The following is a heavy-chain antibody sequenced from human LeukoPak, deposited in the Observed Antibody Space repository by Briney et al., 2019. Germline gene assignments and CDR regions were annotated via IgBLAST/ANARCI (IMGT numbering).Heavy chain of an antibody. D-gene: IGHD6-13*01. CDR1: GFTFSSYS. CDR2: ISSSSSYI. V-gene: IGHV3-21*01. Sequence: PGGSLRLSCAASGFTFSSYSMNWVRQAPGKGLEWVSSISSSSSYIYYADSVKGRFTISRDNAKNSLYLQMNSLRAEDTAVYYCAREGGYSSSWRPFDYWGQGTLVTVSS. CDR3: AREGGYSSSWRPFDY. J-gene: IGHJ4*02.